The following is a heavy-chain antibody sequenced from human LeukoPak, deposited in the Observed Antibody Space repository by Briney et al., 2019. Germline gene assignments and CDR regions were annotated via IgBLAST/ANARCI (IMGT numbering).Heavy chain of an antibody. V-gene: IGHV3-7*03. CDR2: IKQGGSEE. Sequence: GGSLRLSCAASGFTFSSYWMSWVRQAPGKGLEWVANIKQGGSEEDYVDSVKGRFTISRDDAKSSLYLQMNSLRPEDTALYYCAKADGDYTIDAFDIWGQGTMVTVSS. CDR1: GFTFSSYW. D-gene: IGHD4-17*01. CDR3: AKADGDYTIDAFDI. J-gene: IGHJ3*02.